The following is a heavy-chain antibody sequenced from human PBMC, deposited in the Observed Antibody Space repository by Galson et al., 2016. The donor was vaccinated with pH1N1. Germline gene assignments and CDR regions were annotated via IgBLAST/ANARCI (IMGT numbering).Heavy chain of an antibody. CDR1: GVTFSSYA. Sequence: SVKVSCKAPGVTFSSYAINWVRQAPGQGLEWVGGISPMFRTTNHAQNFQGRLTITADESTTTAYMELKSLRSEDTAVYYCAKSLYFYDNSGYYYAAYYYGMDVWGQGTTVAVSS. CDR3: AKSLYFYDNSGYYYAAYYYGMDV. CDR2: ISPMFRTT. V-gene: IGHV1-69*13. D-gene: IGHD3-22*01. J-gene: IGHJ6*02.